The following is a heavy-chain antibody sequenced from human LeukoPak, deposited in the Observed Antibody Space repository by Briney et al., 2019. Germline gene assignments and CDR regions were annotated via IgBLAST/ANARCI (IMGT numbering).Heavy chain of an antibody. CDR2: ISYDGSNK. D-gene: IGHD6-19*01. CDR3: ARGRQWRGAFDI. Sequence: GGSLRLSCAASGCTFSSYAMHWVRQAPGKGLEWVAVISYDGSNKYYADSVKGRFTISRDNSKNTLYLQMNSLRAEDTAVYYCARGRQWRGAFDIWGQGTMVTVSS. V-gene: IGHV3-30*04. J-gene: IGHJ3*02. CDR1: GCTFSSYA.